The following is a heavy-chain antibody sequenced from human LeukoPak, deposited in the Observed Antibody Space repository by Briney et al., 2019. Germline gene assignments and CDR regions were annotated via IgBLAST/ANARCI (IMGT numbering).Heavy chain of an antibody. V-gene: IGHV4-34*01. CDR1: GFTFSSYA. CDR2: INHSGST. CDR3: ASLSITGTAADY. D-gene: IGHD1-7*01. Sequence: GSLRLSCAASGFTFSSYAMSWIRQPPGKGLEWIGEINHSGSTNYNPSLKSRVTISVDTSKNQFSLKLSSVTAADTAVYYCASLSITGTAADYWGQGTLVTVSS. J-gene: IGHJ4*02.